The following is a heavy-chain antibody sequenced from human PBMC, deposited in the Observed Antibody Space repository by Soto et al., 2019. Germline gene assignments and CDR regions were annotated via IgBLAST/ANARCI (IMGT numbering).Heavy chain of an antibody. CDR3: ARDDYKDGGNNWFDP. Sequence: SETLSLTCTVSGGSITNYYWSWIRQPAGKGLEWIGRMYTKERTNYNLSFKSRVTMSVDTSKNQFSLKLSAVTAADTAVYYCARDDYKDGGNNWFDPWGQGTLVTVSS. CDR1: GGSITNYY. V-gene: IGHV4-4*07. CDR2: MYTKERT. J-gene: IGHJ5*02. D-gene: IGHD3-16*01.